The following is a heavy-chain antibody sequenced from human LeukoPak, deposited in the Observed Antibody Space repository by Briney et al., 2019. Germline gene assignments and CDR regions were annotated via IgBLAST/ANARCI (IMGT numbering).Heavy chain of an antibody. CDR2: IYYSGST. D-gene: IGHD2-2*01. V-gene: IGHV4-31*03. CDR1: GGSISSGGYY. CDR3: ARSKYQLLSQYNWFDP. Sequence: SETLSLTCTVSGGSISSGGYYWSWIRQHPGKGLEWIGYIYYSGSTYYNPSLKSRVTISVDTSKNQFSLKLSSVTAADTAVHYCARSKYQLLSQYNWFDPWGQGTLVTVSS. J-gene: IGHJ5*02.